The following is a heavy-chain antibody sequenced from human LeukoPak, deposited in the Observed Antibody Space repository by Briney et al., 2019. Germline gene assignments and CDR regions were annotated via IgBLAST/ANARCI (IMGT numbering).Heavy chain of an antibody. CDR1: GFTFNNYG. CDR2: ISRDGGDT. J-gene: IGHJ4*02. Sequence: GGSLRLSCAASGFTFNNYGMSWVRQAPGRGLEWVSAISRDGGDTFYADSVKGRFTISRDNAKNSLYLQMSSLRAEDTAMYYCARDQSYYRVWGQGTLVTVSS. CDR3: ARDQSYYRV. V-gene: IGHV3-23*01. D-gene: IGHD2-21*01.